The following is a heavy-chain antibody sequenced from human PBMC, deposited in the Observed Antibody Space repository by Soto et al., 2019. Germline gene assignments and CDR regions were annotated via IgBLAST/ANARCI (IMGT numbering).Heavy chain of an antibody. CDR1: GYTFSSYA. J-gene: IGHJ4*02. Sequence: EAQMLESGGGLVQPGGSLGLSCAASGYTFSSYAMSWVRQAPGKGLEWVSGLSGSGGSTNYADSVKGRFTISSDNSKNALYLKMTSLRAEDTAVYYCAYSSTPFGYWGQGTLVTVSS. CDR3: AYSSTPFGY. CDR2: LSGSGGST. D-gene: IGHD6-13*01. V-gene: IGHV3-23*01.